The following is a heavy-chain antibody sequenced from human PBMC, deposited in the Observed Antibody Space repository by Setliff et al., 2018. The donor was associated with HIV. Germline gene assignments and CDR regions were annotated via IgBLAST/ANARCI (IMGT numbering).Heavy chain of an antibody. CDR2: IHPSGNT. J-gene: IGHJ4*02. V-gene: IGHV4-34*01. CDR1: GGTFSGHY. CDR3: ARGLDSAKIHY. D-gene: IGHD6-25*01. Sequence: PSETLSLTCAVYGGTFSGHYWSWIRQPPGQGLDWIGEIHPSGNTYYNPSLQSRVTISVDTSKNQFSLNLSSATAADTAVYYCARGLDSAKIHYWGQGTLVTVS.